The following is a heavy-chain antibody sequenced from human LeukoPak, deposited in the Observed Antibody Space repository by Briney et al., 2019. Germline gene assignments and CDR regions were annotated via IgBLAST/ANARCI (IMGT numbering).Heavy chain of an antibody. CDR3: AKIPTVTTYFDY. J-gene: IGHJ4*02. CDR1: GFTFSSYA. CDR2: ISGSGGST. Sequence: GGSLRLSCAASGFTFSSYAMSWVRKAPGKGLEWDSAISGSGGSTYYADSVKGRFTISRDNSKNTLYLQMNSLRAEDTAVYYCAKIPTVTTYFDYWGQGTLVTVSS. D-gene: IGHD4-17*01. V-gene: IGHV3-23*01.